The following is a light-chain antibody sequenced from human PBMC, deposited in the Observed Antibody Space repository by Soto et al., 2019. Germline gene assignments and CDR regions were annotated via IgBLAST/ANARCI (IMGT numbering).Light chain of an antibody. CDR1: SSDVGGYGY. CDR2: EVL. CDR3: VSYTTSNTWV. J-gene: IGLJ3*02. V-gene: IGLV2-14*01. Sequence: QSALTQPASVSGSPGQSITISCTGTSSDVGGYGYVSWYQQHPGKAPKLMIYEVLIRPSGVSHRFSGSRSGNTASLSISGLQAEDEADYFCVSYTTSNTWVFGGGTKVTVL.